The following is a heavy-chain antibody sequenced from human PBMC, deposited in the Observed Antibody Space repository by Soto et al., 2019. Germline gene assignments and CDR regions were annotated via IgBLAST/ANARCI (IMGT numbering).Heavy chain of an antibody. V-gene: IGHV6-1*01. CDR3: ARADTTGYSYGFDY. J-gene: IGHJ4*02. Sequence: SETLSLTCAISGDSVSSNSAAWNWIRQSPSRGLEWLGRTYYRSKWYNDYVVSVKSRITINPDTSKNQFSLQLNSVTPEDTAVYYCARADTTGYSYGFDYWGQGTLVTVSS. CDR2: TYYRSKWYN. D-gene: IGHD5-18*01. CDR1: GDSVSSNSAA.